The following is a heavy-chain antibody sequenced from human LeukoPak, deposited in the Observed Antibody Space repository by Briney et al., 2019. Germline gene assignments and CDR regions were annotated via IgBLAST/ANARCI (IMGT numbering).Heavy chain of an antibody. CDR1: GGSISSYY. D-gene: IGHD6-13*01. Sequence: SETLSLTCTASGGSISSYYWSWIRQPPGKGLEWIGYIYYSGSTNYNPSLKSRVTISVDTSKNQFSLRLSSVIAADTAVYYCASPGIVAAGTDRGFDYWGQGILVTVSS. CDR3: ASPGIVAAGTDRGFDY. CDR2: IYYSGST. V-gene: IGHV4-59*01. J-gene: IGHJ4*02.